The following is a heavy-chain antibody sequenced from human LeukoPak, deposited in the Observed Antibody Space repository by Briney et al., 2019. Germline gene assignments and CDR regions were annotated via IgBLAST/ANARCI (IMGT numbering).Heavy chain of an antibody. CDR3: VKGDGYSSSRPDY. Sequence: PGGSLRLSCAASGFTFSSYAMSWVRQAPGKGLEWFSAISGSGGNTYYADSVKGRFTISRDSSKNTLYLQMNSLRAEDTAVYYCVKGDGYSSSRPDYWGQGTLVTVSS. D-gene: IGHD6-13*01. V-gene: IGHV3-23*01. CDR1: GFTFSSYA. CDR2: ISGSGGNT. J-gene: IGHJ4*02.